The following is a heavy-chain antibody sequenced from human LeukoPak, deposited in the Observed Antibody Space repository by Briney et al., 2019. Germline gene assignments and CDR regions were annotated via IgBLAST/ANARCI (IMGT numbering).Heavy chain of an antibody. J-gene: IGHJ4*02. CDR3: ARGGYSGSYASDY. Sequence: SETLSLTCTVYGGSFSGYYWSWIRQPPGKGLEWIGEINHSGSTNYNASLKSRVTISVDTSKNQFSLKLSSVTAADTAVYYCARGGYSGSYASDYWGQGTLVTVSS. CDR2: INHSGST. V-gene: IGHV4-34*01. D-gene: IGHD1-26*01. CDR1: GGSFSGYY.